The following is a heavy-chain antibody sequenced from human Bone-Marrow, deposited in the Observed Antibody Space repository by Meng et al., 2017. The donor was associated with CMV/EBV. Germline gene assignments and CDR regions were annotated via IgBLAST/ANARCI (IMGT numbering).Heavy chain of an antibody. Sequence: GGSLRLSCAASGFTFSSYEMNWVRQAPGKGLEWVGRIFSNTDGATTHYGAPVKGRFTISRDDSKTTLYLQMDSLKTEDTAVYYCTTYKADDVLAAYTPGYWGQGTLVTVSS. CDR2: IFSNTDGATT. CDR1: GFTFSSYE. J-gene: IGHJ4*02. CDR3: TTYKADDVLAAYTPGY. D-gene: IGHD3-9*01. V-gene: IGHV3-15*01.